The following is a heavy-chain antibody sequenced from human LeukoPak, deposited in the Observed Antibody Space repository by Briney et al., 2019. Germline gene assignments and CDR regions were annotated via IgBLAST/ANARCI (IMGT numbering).Heavy chain of an antibody. V-gene: IGHV1-69*05. CDR1: GGTFSSYA. D-gene: IGHD3-3*01. CDR3: ARDRGGYYDFWSGYLSFDY. CDR2: IIPIFGTA. Sequence: GASVKVSCTASGGTFSSYAISWVRQAPGQGLEWMGRIIPIFGTANYAQKFQGRVTITTDESTSTAYMELSSLRSEDTAVYYCARDRGGYYDFWSGYLSFDYWGQGTLVTVSS. J-gene: IGHJ4*02.